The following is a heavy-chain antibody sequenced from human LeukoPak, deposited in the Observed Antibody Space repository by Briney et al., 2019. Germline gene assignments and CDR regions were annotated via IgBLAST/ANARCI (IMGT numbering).Heavy chain of an antibody. Sequence: GGSLRLSCAASGFIYSSYAMSWLRQAPGKGLEWVSTISGSGGSTYYADSVKGRFTISRDNSKNTVYLQMNSLRAEDTAVYYCAKDGFCINDVCHGDFDYWGQGTLVTVSS. D-gene: IGHD2-8*01. J-gene: IGHJ4*02. CDR1: GFIYSSYA. CDR2: ISGSGGST. CDR3: AKDGFCINDVCHGDFDY. V-gene: IGHV3-23*01.